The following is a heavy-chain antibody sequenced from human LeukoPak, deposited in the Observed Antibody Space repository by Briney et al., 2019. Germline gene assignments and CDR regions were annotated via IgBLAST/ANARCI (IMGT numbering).Heavy chain of an antibody. CDR2: ISAYNGNT. J-gene: IGHJ4*02. Sequence: ASVKVSCKASGYTFINYPINWVRQAPGQGLEWMGWISAYNGNTNYAQKLQGRATLTTDTSTHTAYMELRGLIFDDTAVYFCARGAYDFWSAYYSSGYFDYWGQGTLVTVSS. CDR3: ARGAYDFWSAYYSSGYFDY. V-gene: IGHV1-18*01. CDR1: GYTFINYP. D-gene: IGHD3-3*01.